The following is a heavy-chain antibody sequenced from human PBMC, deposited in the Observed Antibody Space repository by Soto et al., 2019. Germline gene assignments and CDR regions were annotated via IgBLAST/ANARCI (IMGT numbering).Heavy chain of an antibody. CDR2: ISGSGGST. CDR1: GFTFSSYA. V-gene: IGHV3-23*01. CDR3: AKRATGTDFDY. Sequence: EVQLLESGGGLVQPGGSLRLSCAASGFTFSSYAMNCVRQAPGKGLEWVAVISGSGGSTYYADSVKGRFTISRDNSKNTLYLQMNSLRAEDTAVYYCAKRATGTDFDYWGQGTLVTVSS. D-gene: IGHD1-1*01. J-gene: IGHJ4*02.